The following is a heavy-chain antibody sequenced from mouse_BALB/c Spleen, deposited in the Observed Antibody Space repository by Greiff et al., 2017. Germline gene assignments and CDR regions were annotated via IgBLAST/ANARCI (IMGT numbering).Heavy chain of an antibody. CDR1: GYTFTSYW. CDR3: ARLITTVVAPCFDY. Sequence: QVQLQQPGAELVKPGASVKLSCKASGYTFTSYWMHWVKQRPGQGLEWIGEINPSNGRTNYNEKFKSKATLTVDKSSSTAYMQLSSLTSEDSAVYYCARLITTVVAPCFDYWGQGTTHTVSS. D-gene: IGHD1-1*01. V-gene: IGHV1S81*02. J-gene: IGHJ2*01. CDR2: INPSNGRT.